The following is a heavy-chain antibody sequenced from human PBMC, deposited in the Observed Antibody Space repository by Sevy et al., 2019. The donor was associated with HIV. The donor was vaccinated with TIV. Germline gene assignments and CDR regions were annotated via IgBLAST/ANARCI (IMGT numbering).Heavy chain of an antibody. Sequence: ASVKVSFKASGYTFTSYGISWVRQAPGQGLEWMGWISAYNGNTNYAQKLQGRVTMTTDTSTSKAYMELRSLRSDDTAVYYCARDLGGYGGNSIDYWGQGTLVTVSS. V-gene: IGHV1-18*01. CDR3: ARDLGGYGGNSIDY. CDR2: ISAYNGNT. CDR1: GYTFTSYG. J-gene: IGHJ4*02. D-gene: IGHD2-21*02.